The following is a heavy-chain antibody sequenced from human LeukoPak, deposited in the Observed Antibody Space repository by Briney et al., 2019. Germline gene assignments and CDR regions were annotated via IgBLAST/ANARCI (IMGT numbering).Heavy chain of an antibody. J-gene: IGHJ3*02. CDR1: GGSISSYY. Sequence: SETLSLTCTVSGGSISSYYWSWIRQPAGKELEWIGRIYTSGSTNYNPSLKSRVTMSVDTSKNQFSLKLSSVTAADTAVYYCARSRVPGDAFDIWGQGTMVTVSS. CDR3: ARSRVPGDAFDI. D-gene: IGHD2-2*01. CDR2: IYTSGST. V-gene: IGHV4-4*07.